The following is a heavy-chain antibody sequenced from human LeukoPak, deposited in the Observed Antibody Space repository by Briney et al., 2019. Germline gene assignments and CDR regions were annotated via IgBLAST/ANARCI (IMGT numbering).Heavy chain of an antibody. Sequence: GGSLRLSCAASGFTFSDYYMSWIRRAPGKGLEWVSYISGSGTTIYYADSVKGRFTLSRDNAKNSLYLQMNSLRAEDTAMYYCARNSGGSGSPMDVWGKGTTVTASS. CDR3: ARNSGGSGSPMDV. J-gene: IGHJ6*03. D-gene: IGHD3-10*01. CDR1: GFTFSDYY. CDR2: ISGSGTTI. V-gene: IGHV3-11*01.